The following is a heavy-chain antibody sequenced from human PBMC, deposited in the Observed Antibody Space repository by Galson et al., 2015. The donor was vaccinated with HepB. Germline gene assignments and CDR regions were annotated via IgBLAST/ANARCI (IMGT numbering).Heavy chain of an antibody. CDR1: GYSFSNYW. V-gene: IGHV5-51*03. D-gene: IGHD6-19*01. CDR2: IHPGDSNT. Sequence: QSGAEVKKPGESLKISCKASGYSFSNYWIGWVRHMPGKGLDWMGIIHPGDSNTKYSPSFQGHVTISADKSISTAYLQWSSLKASDTAMYYCAREAVAVAGNALTFDYWGQGTLVTVSS. CDR3: AREAVAVAGNALTFDY. J-gene: IGHJ4*02.